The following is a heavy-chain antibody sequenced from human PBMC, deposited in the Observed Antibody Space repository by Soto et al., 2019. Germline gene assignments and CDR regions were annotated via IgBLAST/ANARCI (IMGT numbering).Heavy chain of an antibody. CDR3: ARDEYGDYYFDY. V-gene: IGHV4-59*01. D-gene: IGHD4-17*01. J-gene: IGHJ4*02. Sequence: SETLSLTCTVSGGSISSYYWSWIRQPPGKGLEWIGYIYYSGSTNYNPSLKSRVTISVDTSKNQCSLKLSSGTAADTAVYYCARDEYGDYYFDYWGQGTLVTVSS. CDR1: GGSISSYY. CDR2: IYYSGST.